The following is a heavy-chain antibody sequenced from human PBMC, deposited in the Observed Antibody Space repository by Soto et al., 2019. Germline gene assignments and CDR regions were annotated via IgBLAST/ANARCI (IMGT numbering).Heavy chain of an antibody. CDR1: GYTFTIHA. D-gene: IGHD3-10*01. CDR3: ARGFYGSADY. J-gene: IGHJ4*02. CDR2: INGGDGKT. V-gene: IGHV1-3*01. Sequence: QVHIVQSGSEVKRPGASVKISCKASGYTFTIHAIHWVRQAPGQGLEWMGWINGGDGKTEYSQKLQGRVTLTRDTSTTTVYMDLNTLTSEDTAVYYCARGFYGSADYWGQGPLVTVSS.